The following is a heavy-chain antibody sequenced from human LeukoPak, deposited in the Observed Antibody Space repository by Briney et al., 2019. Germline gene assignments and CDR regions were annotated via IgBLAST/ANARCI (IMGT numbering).Heavy chain of an antibody. V-gene: IGHV1-8*01. D-gene: IGHD2-2*01. Sequence: ASVKVSCRASGYTFTSHDINWVRQATGQAPEWMGWMNPNSGVTGFAQKFQGRVTLTRSTSISTAYMELRSLRSEDTAVYYCTRHTSLTFDYWGQGTLVTVSS. J-gene: IGHJ4*02. CDR3: TRHTSLTFDY. CDR1: GYTFTSHD. CDR2: MNPNSGVT.